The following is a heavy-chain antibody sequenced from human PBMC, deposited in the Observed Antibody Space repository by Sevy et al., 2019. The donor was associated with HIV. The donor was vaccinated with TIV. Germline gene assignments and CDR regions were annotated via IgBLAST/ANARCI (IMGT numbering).Heavy chain of an antibody. D-gene: IGHD3-16*01. V-gene: IGHV3-23*01. Sequence: GGSLRLSCAASAFSFNTYAMSWVRRAPGKGLEWVSNISGSGDSTFYSDSVKGRFTISRDNSKNTLYLQMNSLRAEDTAVYYCAKPRASFYFDYWGQGTLVTVSS. J-gene: IGHJ4*02. CDR3: AKPRASFYFDY. CDR1: AFSFNTYA. CDR2: ISGSGDST.